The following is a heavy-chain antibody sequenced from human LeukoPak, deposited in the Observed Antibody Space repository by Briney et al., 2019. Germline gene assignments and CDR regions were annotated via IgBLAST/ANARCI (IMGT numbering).Heavy chain of an antibody. J-gene: IGHJ4*02. CDR2: IYTSGST. CDR1: GGSISSGSYY. D-gene: IGHD2-2*01. Sequence: SETLSLTCTVSGGSISSGSYYWSWIRQPAGKGLEWIGRIYTSGSTNYNPSLKSRVTISVDTSKNQSSLKLSSVTAADTAVYYCARGDCSSTSCSFDYWGQGTLVTVSS. V-gene: IGHV4-61*02. CDR3: ARGDCSSTSCSFDY.